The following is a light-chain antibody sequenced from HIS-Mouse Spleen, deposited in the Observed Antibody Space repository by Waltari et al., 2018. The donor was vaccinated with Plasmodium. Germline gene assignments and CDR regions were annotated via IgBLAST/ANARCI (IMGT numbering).Light chain of an antibody. J-gene: IGLJ1*01. CDR1: SRDVGSYNF. V-gene: IGLV2-23*01. CDR3: CSYAGSSTYV. Sequence: QSALTQPASVSGSPGQSITISCTGTSRDVGSYNFVSWYQQHPGKAPKLMMYEGCKRPSGVSNRFSGSTSGNTASLTISGLQAEDEADYYCCSYAGSSTYVFGTGTKVTVL. CDR2: EGC.